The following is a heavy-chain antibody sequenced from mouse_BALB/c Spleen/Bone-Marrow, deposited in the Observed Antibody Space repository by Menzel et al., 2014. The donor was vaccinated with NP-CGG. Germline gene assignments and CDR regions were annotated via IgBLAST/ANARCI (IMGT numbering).Heavy chain of an antibody. D-gene: IGHD1-2*01. CDR2: INPSNDTP. J-gene: IGHJ1*01. CDR3: TRSGYYGYGWYFDV. CDR1: GYTFTNYF. V-gene: IGHV1S81*02. Sequence: QVQLKQSGAELVKPGVSVKLSCRVSGYTFTNYFVYWVKQRPGQGLEWIGEINPSNDTPNFNEKFKSKATLTVDKSSSTAYMQLSSLTSEDSAVYYCTRSGYYGYGWYFDVWGAGTTVTVSS.